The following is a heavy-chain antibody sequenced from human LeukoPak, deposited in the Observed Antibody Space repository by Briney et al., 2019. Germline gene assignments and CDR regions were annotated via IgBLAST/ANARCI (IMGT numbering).Heavy chain of an antibody. D-gene: IGHD6-19*01. CDR3: ARGQWLGDYSWFDP. CDR1: GGSISSSNW. V-gene: IGHV4-4*02. CDR2: MYQSGST. Sequence: SETLSLTCAVSGGSISSSNWWNWVRQPPGKGLEWIGEMYQSGSTNYNPSLKSRVTISVDKSKNQFSLRLSSVTAADTAVYYCARGQWLGDYSWFDPWGQGTLVTVSS. J-gene: IGHJ5*02.